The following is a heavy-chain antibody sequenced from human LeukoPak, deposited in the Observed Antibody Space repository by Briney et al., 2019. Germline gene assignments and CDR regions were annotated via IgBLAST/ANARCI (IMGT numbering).Heavy chain of an antibody. CDR3: PRDLDSGWPQYDS. J-gene: IGHJ4*02. D-gene: IGHD6-19*01. CDR1: GFTFGSYG. V-gene: IGHV3-33*01. CDR2: ILYDGSQR. Sequence: PGGSLRLSCAASGFTFGSYGLHWVRQAPGKGLEWVAGILYDGSQRYYADSVKGRFTISRDNSKNTLYLEMNSLRAGDTAVYYCPRDLDSGWPQYDSWGQGTLVAVSS.